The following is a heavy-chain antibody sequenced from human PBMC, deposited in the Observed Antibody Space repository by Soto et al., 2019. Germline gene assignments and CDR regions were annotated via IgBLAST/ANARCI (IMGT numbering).Heavy chain of an antibody. CDR1: GGSISSSSFH. D-gene: IGHD6-13*01. Sequence: QLQLQESGPGLVKPSETLSLTCTVSGGSISSSSFHWGWIRQPPGKGLEWIGSIYYSGSTYYSPSLRSRVTVSVDTSKNQSSLKLSSVTAADTAVYYCARRERAAGTDWWFDPWGQGTLVTVSS. CDR2: IYYSGST. J-gene: IGHJ5*02. V-gene: IGHV4-39*01. CDR3: ARRERAAGTDWWFDP.